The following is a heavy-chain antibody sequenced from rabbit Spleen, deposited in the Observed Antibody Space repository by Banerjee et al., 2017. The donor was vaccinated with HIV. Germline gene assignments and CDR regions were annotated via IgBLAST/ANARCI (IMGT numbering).Heavy chain of an antibody. CDR1: GFSFSSNDY. Sequence: EQLEESGGDLVKPEGSLTLTCTASGFSFSSNDYICWVRQAPGKGLEWIACTAGGRSSFTYYASWAKGRFTISKASSTTVTLQMTSLTAADTATYFCARDTATSFSTYGMDLWGPGTLVTVS. D-gene: IGHD1-1*01. CDR3: ARDTATSFSTYGMDL. CDR2: TAGGRSSFT. J-gene: IGHJ6*01. V-gene: IGHV1S45*01.